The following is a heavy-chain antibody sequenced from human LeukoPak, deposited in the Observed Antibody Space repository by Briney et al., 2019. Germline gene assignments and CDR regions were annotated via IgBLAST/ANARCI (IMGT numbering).Heavy chain of an antibody. Sequence: PSETLSLTCAVYGGSLSGYYWSWIRQPPGKGLEWIGEIYHSGSTNYNPSLKSRVTISVDKSKNQFSLKLSSVTAADTAVYYCRIQLVALVELWGQGTLVTVSS. CDR1: GGSLSGYY. CDR2: IYHSGST. CDR3: RIQLVALVEL. J-gene: IGHJ4*02. V-gene: IGHV4-34*03. D-gene: IGHD5-18*01.